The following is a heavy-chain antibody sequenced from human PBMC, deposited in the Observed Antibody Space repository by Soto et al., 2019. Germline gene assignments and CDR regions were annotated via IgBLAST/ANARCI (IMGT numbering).Heavy chain of an antibody. D-gene: IGHD6-19*01. J-gene: IGHJ4*02. V-gene: IGHV4-59*11. CDR3: ARRLFGSGWTLDS. CDR1: GASITTHY. CDR2: VYHTGST. Sequence: SETLSLTCDVSGASITTHYWSWIRQAPGKGLEWIGNVYHTGSTDYNSSLRSRVTISVDTSKNQFSLNMNSVTAADTAVYYCARRLFGSGWTLDSWGQGALVTVSS.